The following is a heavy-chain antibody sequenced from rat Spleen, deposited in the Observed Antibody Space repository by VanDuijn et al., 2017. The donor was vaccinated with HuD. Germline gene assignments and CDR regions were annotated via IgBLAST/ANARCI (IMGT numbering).Heavy chain of an antibody. CDR1: GFTFSDFD. Sequence: EVQLVETGGGLVQPGRTLKLSCAASGFTFSDFDMAWVRQAPKKGLEWVATISYDGSRTNYRDSVKGRFTISRDNAKSTLYLQVDSLKSEDTATYYGARHSSGYGLMDAWGQGASVTVSS. D-gene: IGHD4-3*01. CDR3: ARHSSGYGLMDA. V-gene: IGHV5-7*01. J-gene: IGHJ4*01. CDR2: ISYDGSRT.